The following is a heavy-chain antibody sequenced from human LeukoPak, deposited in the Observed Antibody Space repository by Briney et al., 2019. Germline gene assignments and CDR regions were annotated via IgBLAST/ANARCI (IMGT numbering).Heavy chain of an antibody. CDR1: GFTFISYW. CDR2: IKHYGSEK. V-gene: IGHV3-7*01. D-gene: IGHD3-10*01. J-gene: IGHJ4*02. CDR3: AREGTVGY. Sequence: GSLRLSCVASGFTFISYWMSWVRQAPGKGLEWVANIKHYGSEKYYVDSVKGRFTISRDNANNSLYLQMNSLRAEDTAVYYCAREGTVGYWGQGTLVTVSS.